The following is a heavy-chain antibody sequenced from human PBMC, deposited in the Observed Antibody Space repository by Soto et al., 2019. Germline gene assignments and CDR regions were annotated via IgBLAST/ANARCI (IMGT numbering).Heavy chain of an antibody. J-gene: IGHJ6*02. V-gene: IGHV3-11*01. CDR3: ARGENYYETSGYYYTISYYGMEV. Sequence: GGSLRLSCAASGFVFSDYYMSWIRQAPGKGLEWVSDISASGSTIYYADSVKGRFTVSRDNAKNSLYLGMHSLRAEDTAIYYCARGENYYETSGYYYTISYYGMEVWGQGTTVTVSS. D-gene: IGHD3-22*01. CDR2: ISASGSTI. CDR1: GFVFSDYY.